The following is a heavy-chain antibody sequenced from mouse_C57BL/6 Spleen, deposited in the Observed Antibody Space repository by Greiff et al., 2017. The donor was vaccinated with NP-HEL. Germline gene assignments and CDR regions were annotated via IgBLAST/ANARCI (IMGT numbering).Heavy chain of an antibody. CDR3: TYDDGYSFAY. V-gene: IGHV5-9-1*02. CDR1: GFTFSSYA. D-gene: IGHD2-3*01. CDR2: ISSGGDYI. Sequence: EVQRVESGEGLVKPGGSLKLSCAASGFTFSSYAMSWVRQTPEKRLEWVAYISSGGDYIYYADTVKGRFTISRDNARNTRYLQMSSLKSEDTAMYYCTYDDGYSFAYWGQGTLVTVSA. J-gene: IGHJ3*01.